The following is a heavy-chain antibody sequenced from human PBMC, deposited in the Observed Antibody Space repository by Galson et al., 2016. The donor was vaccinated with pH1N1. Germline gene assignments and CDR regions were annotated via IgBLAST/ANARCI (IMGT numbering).Heavy chain of an antibody. CDR1: GGSTRTDSYH. Sequence: SETLSLTCTVSGGSTRTDSYHWGWIRQPPGKGLEWTGSISYSGSPYYTPSLKSRIAISLDPSKNQFSLKLSSVTAADTAVYYCARFAYGDHTRFFDYWGQGTLVTVSS. CDR2: ISYSGSP. CDR3: ARFAYGDHTRFFDY. J-gene: IGHJ4*02. V-gene: IGHV4-39*07. D-gene: IGHD4-17*01.